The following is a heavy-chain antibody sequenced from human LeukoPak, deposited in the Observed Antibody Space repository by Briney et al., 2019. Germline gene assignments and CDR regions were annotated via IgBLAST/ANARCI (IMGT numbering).Heavy chain of an antibody. CDR1: GGTFSSYA. Sequence: RASVTVSCKASGGTFSSYAISWVRQAPGQGLEWMGGIIPIFGTANYAQKFQGRVPITADESTSTAYMELSSLRSEDTAVYYCARDCSGGSCYSGDYWGQGTLVTVSS. D-gene: IGHD2-15*01. CDR2: IIPIFGTA. CDR3: ARDCSGGSCYSGDY. V-gene: IGHV1-69*13. J-gene: IGHJ4*02.